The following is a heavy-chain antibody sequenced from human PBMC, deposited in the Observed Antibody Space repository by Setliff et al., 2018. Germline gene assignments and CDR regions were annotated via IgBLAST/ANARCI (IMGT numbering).Heavy chain of an antibody. CDR3: ARHIWGAKMQLPHDVFDI. Sequence: SETLSLTCKVSGDSMIGYYWSWIRQPPGKGLDWIGSMYHSGSTYYRPSLESRVTISVDMSKNHLSLKLSSVTAADTAVYYCARHIWGAKMQLPHDVFDIWGQGTMVTVSS. CDR1: GDSMIGYY. D-gene: IGHD2-2*01. V-gene: IGHV4-38-2*02. J-gene: IGHJ3*02. CDR2: MYHSGST.